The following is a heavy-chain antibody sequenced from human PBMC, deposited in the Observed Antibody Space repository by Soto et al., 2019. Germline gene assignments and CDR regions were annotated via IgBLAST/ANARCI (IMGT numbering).Heavy chain of an antibody. V-gene: IGHV3-30*18. CDR3: AKDEVLVVAAARDYYGMDV. CDR2: ISYDGNNK. Sequence: GGSLRLSCAASGFTFSSYGMHGVRQAPGKGLEWVAVISYDGNNKYYADSVKGRFTISRDNSKNTLYLQMNSLRAEDTAVYYCAKDEVLVVAAARDYYGMDVWGQGTTVTVSS. D-gene: IGHD2-15*01. CDR1: GFTFSSYG. J-gene: IGHJ6*02.